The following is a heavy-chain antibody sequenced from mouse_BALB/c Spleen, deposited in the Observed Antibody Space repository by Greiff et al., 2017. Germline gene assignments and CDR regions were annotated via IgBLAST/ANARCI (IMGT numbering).Heavy chain of an antibody. Sequence: LVESGAELVRPGTSVKVSCKASGYAFTNYLIEWVKQRPGQGLEWIGVINPGSGGTNYNEKFKGKATLTADKSSSTAYMQLSSLTSDDSAVYFCAIRNYYGSSYDAMDYWGQGTSVTVSS. D-gene: IGHD1-1*01. CDR1: GYAFTNYL. CDR3: AIRNYYGSSYDAMDY. V-gene: IGHV1-54*03. J-gene: IGHJ4*01. CDR2: INPGSGGT.